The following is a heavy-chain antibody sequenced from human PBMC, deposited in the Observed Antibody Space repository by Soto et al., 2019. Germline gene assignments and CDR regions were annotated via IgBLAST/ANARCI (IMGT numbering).Heavy chain of an antibody. Sequence: QVQLVQSGAEVKKPGSSVKVSCKASGGTFSSYAISWVRQAPGQGLEWMGGIIPIFGTANYAQKFQGRVTFTADESTSTAYMELSSLRSEDTAGYYCASGGEPATYNWFDPWGQGTLVTVSS. J-gene: IGHJ5*02. CDR2: IIPIFGTA. CDR1: GGTFSSYA. D-gene: IGHD2-21*01. CDR3: ASGGEPATYNWFDP. V-gene: IGHV1-69*01.